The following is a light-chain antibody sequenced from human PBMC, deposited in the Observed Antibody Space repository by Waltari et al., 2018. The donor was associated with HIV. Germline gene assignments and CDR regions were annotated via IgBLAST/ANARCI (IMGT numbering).Light chain of an antibody. J-gene: IGKJ2*01. Sequence: VMTQSPATLSVSPGERVTLSCRASQTVSTKLAWYQQKPGQAPRLLIYGASTRVPGLPARFSGSGSGTEFTLTISNLQSEDSAVYYCQQYNNWPPNTFGQGTKLEIK. V-gene: IGKV3-15*01. CDR2: GAS. CDR3: QQYNNWPPNT. CDR1: QTVSTK.